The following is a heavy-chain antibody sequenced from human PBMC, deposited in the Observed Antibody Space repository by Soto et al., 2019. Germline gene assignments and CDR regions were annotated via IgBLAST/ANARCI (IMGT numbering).Heavy chain of an antibody. J-gene: IGHJ4*02. Sequence: SETLSLTCTASGGSISSYYWSWIRQPPGKGLEWIGYIYDSGSTNYNPSLKSRVTISVDRSKNQFSLKLSSVTAADTAVYYCARASTTVTTLDYWGQGTLVTVSS. CDR2: IYDSGST. CDR3: ARASTTVTTLDY. CDR1: GGSISSYY. D-gene: IGHD4-17*01. V-gene: IGHV4-59*12.